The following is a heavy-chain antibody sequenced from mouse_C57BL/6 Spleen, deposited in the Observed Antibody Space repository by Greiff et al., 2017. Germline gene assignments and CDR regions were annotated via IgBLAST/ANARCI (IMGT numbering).Heavy chain of an antibody. CDR2: IDPETGGT. Sequence: VQLQQSGAELVRPGASVTLSCKASGYTFTDYEMRWVKQTPVHGLEWIGAIDPETGGTAYNQKFKGKAILTADKSSSTAYMELRSLTSEDSAVYYCTRLRDGYYEGFAYWGQGTLVTVSA. CDR3: TRLRDGYYEGFAY. CDR1: GYTFTDYE. V-gene: IGHV1-15*01. D-gene: IGHD2-3*01. J-gene: IGHJ3*01.